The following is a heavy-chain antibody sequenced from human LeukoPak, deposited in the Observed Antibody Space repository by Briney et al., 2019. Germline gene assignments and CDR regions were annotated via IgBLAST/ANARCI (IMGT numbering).Heavy chain of an antibody. V-gene: IGHV3-7*01. CDR1: GFTFNYAW. D-gene: IGHD3-16*01. CDR3: TRRLDD. CDR2: INHDNTEN. Sequence: GGSLRLSCAASGFTFNYAWMDWVRQAPGKGLEWVANINHDNTENNYLDSVKGRFTISRDNAQNSLYLQLNGLRVEDTAVYYCTRRLDDWGQGTLVTVSS. J-gene: IGHJ4*02.